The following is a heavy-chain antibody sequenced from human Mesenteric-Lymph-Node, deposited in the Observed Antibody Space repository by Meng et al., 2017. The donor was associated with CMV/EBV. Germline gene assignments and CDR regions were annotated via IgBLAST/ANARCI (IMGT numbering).Heavy chain of an antibody. Sequence: ASVKVSCKASGYTFTSYYMHWVRQAPGQGLEWMGIINPSGGSTSYAQKFQGRVTMTRDTSTSTVYMELSSLRSEDTAVYYCARAAAPVGMADSYSYGMDVWGQGTTVTVSS. J-gene: IGHJ6*02. D-gene: IGHD6-13*01. V-gene: IGHV1-46*01. CDR2: INPSGGST. CDR3: ARAAAPVGMADSYSYGMDV. CDR1: GYTFTSYY.